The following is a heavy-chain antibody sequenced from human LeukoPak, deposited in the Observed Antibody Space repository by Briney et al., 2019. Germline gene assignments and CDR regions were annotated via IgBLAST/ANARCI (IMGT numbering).Heavy chain of an antibody. CDR3: ARHALIVGAPSSLDY. CDR1: GGSISSSSYH. J-gene: IGHJ4*02. D-gene: IGHD1-26*01. Sequence: SETLSLTCTVSGGSISSSSYHWGWIRQPPGKGLEWIGTMYYSGSTYYNPSLKSRVTISVDTSKNHFSLELSSVTAADTAVYYCARHALIVGAPSSLDYWGQGTLVTVSS. CDR2: MYYSGST. V-gene: IGHV4-39*01.